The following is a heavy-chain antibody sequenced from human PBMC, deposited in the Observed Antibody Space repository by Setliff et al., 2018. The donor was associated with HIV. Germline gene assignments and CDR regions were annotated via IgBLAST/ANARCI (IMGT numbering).Heavy chain of an antibody. D-gene: IGHD3-22*01. J-gene: IGHJ4*02. V-gene: IGHV3-30*04. CDR2: ISYDGSNK. Sequence: GGSLRLSCAASGFTFSSYAMHWVRQAPGKGLEWVAVISYDGSNKYYADSVKGRLTISRDNSKNTLYLQMNSLRAEDTAVYCCAKDYLPYYYDTPPYYPFDYWGQGTVVTVSS. CDR1: GFTFSSYA. CDR3: AKDYLPYYYDTPPYYPFDY.